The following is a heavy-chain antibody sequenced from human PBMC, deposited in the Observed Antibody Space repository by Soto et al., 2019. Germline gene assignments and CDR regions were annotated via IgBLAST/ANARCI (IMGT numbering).Heavy chain of an antibody. V-gene: IGHV1-18*01. CDR3: ARVRRPPEIAARRESFYYFGLDV. CDR2: ITAYRGTT. CDR1: GYSFGDHG. Sequence: ASVKVSCKASGYSFGDHGISWVRLAPGQGLEWVGWITAYRGTTHYAQKFQGRVTMTTDTSTNTAYMELKSLRSDDAAVYYCARVRRPPEIAARRESFYYFGLDVWGQGTTVTVSS. D-gene: IGHD6-6*01. J-gene: IGHJ6*02.